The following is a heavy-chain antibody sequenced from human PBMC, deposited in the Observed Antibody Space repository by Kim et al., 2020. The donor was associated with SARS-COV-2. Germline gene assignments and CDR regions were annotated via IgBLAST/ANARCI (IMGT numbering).Heavy chain of an antibody. V-gene: IGHV3-74*01. CDR1: GFTFSSYW. D-gene: IGHD3-3*01. CDR3: ARDPGFLEWFGRGYWYFDL. J-gene: IGHJ2*01. Sequence: GGSLRLSCAASGFTFSSYWMHWVRQAPGKGLVWVSRINSDGSSTSYADSVKGRFTISRDNAKNTLYLQMNSLRAEDTAVYYCARDPGFLEWFGRGYWYFDLWGRGTLVTVSS. CDR2: INSDGSST.